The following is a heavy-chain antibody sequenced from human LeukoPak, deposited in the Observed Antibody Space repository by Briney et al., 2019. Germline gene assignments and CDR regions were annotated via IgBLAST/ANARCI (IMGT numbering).Heavy chain of an antibody. CDR2: ISGSGAST. Sequence: GGSLRLSCAASGFTFSNYAMSWVRQAPGKGLEWVSLISGSGASTYYPDSVKGRFTISRDNSKNTLSLQMDSLRAEDTAVYYCAPDLRGSASSLDDWGQGTLVTVSS. V-gene: IGHV3-23*01. CDR3: APDLRGSASSLDD. CDR1: GFTFSNYA. D-gene: IGHD6-25*01. J-gene: IGHJ4*02.